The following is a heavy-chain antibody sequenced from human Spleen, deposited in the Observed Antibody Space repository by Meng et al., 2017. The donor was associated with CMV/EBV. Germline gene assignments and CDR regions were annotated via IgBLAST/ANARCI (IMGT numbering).Heavy chain of an antibody. Sequence: SYAISWVRQAPGQGLEWMGGIIPLFGPANYAQKFQGRVTITTDESTSTAYMELSSLRSEDTAVYYCAREGIVVVPAAILRVGWFDPWGQGTLVTVSS. CDR3: AREGIVVVPAAILRVGWFDP. D-gene: IGHD2-2*02. V-gene: IGHV1-69*05. CDR1: SYA. CDR2: IIPLFGPA. J-gene: IGHJ5*02.